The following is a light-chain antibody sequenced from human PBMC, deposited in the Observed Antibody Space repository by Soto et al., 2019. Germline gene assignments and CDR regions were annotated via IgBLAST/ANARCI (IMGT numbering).Light chain of an antibody. J-gene: IGKJ2*01. CDR1: QSLGRR. CDR3: QQSFGPPYT. V-gene: IGKV1-39*01. CDR2: ETS. Sequence: DIQMTQSPSSLSASVGDRVTISCRASQSLGRRLTWYQQKPGEAPKLLIYETSNLQNWVPSRFSGSGSETDFTLTINRLQPEDFATYYCQQSFGPPYTFGQGTKLE.